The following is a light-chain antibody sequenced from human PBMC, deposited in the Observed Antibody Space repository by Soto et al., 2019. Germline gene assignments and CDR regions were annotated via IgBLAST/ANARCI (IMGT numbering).Light chain of an antibody. CDR3: QQSNNWPWT. CDR1: QSISDT. J-gene: IGKJ1*01. CDR2: GAS. Sequence: VMTNSAAALSVSPGGRATLSCRASQSISDTLAWYQQKPGQAPRLLIHGASTRATGFPGRFSGSGSGTDFTLTISSLQSEDFAVYYCQQSNNWPWTFGQGTKVDIK. V-gene: IGKV3-15*01.